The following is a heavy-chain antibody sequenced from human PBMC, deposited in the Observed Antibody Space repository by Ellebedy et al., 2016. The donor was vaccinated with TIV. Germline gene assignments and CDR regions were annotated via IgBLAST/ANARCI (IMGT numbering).Heavy chain of an antibody. J-gene: IGHJ4*02. CDR3: ARDYGWSNIAGGDY. CDR1: GYTFITYG. CDR2: INAANGNT. V-gene: IGHV1-3*01. D-gene: IGHD3-16*01. Sequence: AASVKVSCKASGYTFITYGLHWVRQAPGQSLEWMGYINAANGNTEYSEKFQGRGTITRDTSARTTYMELSSLTSEDTAEYYCARDYGWSNIAGGDYWGQGTLVTIST.